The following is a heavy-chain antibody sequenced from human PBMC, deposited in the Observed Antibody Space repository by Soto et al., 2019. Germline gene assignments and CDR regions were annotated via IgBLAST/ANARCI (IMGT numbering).Heavy chain of an antibody. J-gene: IGHJ5*02. Sequence: SVKVSCKASGCTFTNSAVQWVRQARGQRLEWIGWIVVGSGNTNYAQKFQERVTITRDMSTSTAYMELSSLRSEDTAVYYCAADLYYDFWSGPGWFDPWGQGTLVTVSS. D-gene: IGHD3-3*01. CDR2: IVVGSGNT. CDR3: AADLYYDFWSGPGWFDP. V-gene: IGHV1-58*01. CDR1: GCTFTNSA.